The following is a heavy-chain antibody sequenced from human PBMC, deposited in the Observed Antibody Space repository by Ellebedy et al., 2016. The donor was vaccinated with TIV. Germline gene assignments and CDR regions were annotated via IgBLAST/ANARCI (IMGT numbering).Heavy chain of an antibody. Sequence: MPSETLSLTCAVYAGTVSAHYWSWTRQPPGKGLEWTGVINHSVNTAYTNYNPSLKSRVSMSLDTSKNQFSLKLSSVTAADTAVYYCARGREGGVYFDHWGQGTLVTVSS. CDR2: INHSVNTAYT. V-gene: IGHV4-34*01. D-gene: IGHD3-16*01. J-gene: IGHJ4*02. CDR3: ARGREGGVYFDH. CDR1: AGTVSAHY.